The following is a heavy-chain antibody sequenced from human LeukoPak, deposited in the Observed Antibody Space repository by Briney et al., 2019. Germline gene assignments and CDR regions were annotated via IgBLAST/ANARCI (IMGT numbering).Heavy chain of an antibody. V-gene: IGHV3-48*04. CDR2: ISSTSTTI. J-gene: IGHJ4*02. CDR1: GFTFSTYS. Sequence: GGSLRLSCAASGFTFSTYSMNWVRQAPGKGLDWISYISSTSTTIYYADSVKGRFTISRDNSKNTLYLQMNSLRAEDTAVYYCAKDVSSISVDWGQGTLVTVSS. D-gene: IGHD5-12*01. CDR3: AKDVSSISVD.